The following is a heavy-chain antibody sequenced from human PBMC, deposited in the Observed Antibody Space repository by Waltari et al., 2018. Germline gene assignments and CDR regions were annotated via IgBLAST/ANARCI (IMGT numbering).Heavy chain of an antibody. CDR1: GYTLTELS. Sequence: QVQLVQSGAEVKKPGASVKVSCKVSGYTLTELSMHWVRQAPGKGLEWMGGLDPEDGETIYAKKFQGRVTMTEDTSTDTAYMERSSLRSEDTAVYYCATFAVSEPDRRMLFDPWGQGTLVTVSS. CDR3: ATFAVSEPDRRMLFDP. CDR2: LDPEDGET. V-gene: IGHV1-24*01. D-gene: IGHD1-26*01. J-gene: IGHJ5*02.